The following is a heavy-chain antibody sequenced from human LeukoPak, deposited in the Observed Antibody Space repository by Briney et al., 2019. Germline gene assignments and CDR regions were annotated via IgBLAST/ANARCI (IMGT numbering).Heavy chain of an antibody. CDR1: GFTFSSYG. CDR3: AKDREGGL. Sequence: GGSLRLSCAASGFTFSSYGMHWVRQAPGKGLEWVTFIRYDGTYKYYADSVKGRFTISRDNSKNTLYLQMNSLRAEDAAVYYCAKDREGGLWGQGTLVTVSS. D-gene: IGHD3-16*01. J-gene: IGHJ4*02. V-gene: IGHV3-30*02. CDR2: IRYDGTYK.